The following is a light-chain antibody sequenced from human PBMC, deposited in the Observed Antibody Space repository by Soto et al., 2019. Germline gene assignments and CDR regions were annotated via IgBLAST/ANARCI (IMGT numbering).Light chain of an antibody. CDR1: QTIDSS. V-gene: IGKV1-39*01. J-gene: IGKJ3*01. CDR2: DAS. Sequence: DIQMTQSPSSLSASVGDRVTVTCRATQTIDSSLNWYHQKPGKAPNLLIYDASNLQSGVPSRFSGSGSGTEFTLTISSLQPDDFATYYCQHYTLYSASFGPGTKVDIK. CDR3: QHYTLYSAS.